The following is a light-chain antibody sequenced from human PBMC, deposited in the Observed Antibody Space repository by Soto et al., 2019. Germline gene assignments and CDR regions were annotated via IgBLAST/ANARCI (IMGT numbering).Light chain of an antibody. CDR1: EKIASTY. Sequence: EVVLTQSPGTLSLSPGERATLSCRASEKIASTYLAWYQQKPGKAPRLLIYGASSRAPGIPYRFSGSGYGTDFTLNIARLESEDFAVYYCQQFDRSPFTFGPGSKVDLK. V-gene: IGKV3-20*01. J-gene: IGKJ3*01. CDR2: GAS. CDR3: QQFDRSPFT.